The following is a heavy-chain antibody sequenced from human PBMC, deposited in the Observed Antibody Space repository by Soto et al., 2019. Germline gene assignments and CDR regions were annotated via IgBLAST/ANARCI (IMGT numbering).Heavy chain of an antibody. CDR3: ARGLGGRMDD. Sequence: QVQLVQSGAEVKKPGSSVRVSCKASGTIFSSYTISWVRQAPGQGLEWMGRINPILGETNSAQKFQGRVTLXXDKSTNTAYMQLNSLRLEDTAVYYCARGLGGRMDDWGQGTTVTVSS. J-gene: IGHJ6*02. V-gene: IGHV1-69*08. D-gene: IGHD3-16*01. CDR1: GTIFSSYT. CDR2: INPILGET.